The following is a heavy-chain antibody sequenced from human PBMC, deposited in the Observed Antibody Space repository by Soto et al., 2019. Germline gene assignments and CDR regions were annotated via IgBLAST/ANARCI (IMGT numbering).Heavy chain of an antibody. J-gene: IGHJ3*02. CDR3: ARLPRSYGSGSYYNTLGAFDI. V-gene: IGHV5-10-1*01. Sequence: GESLKISCKGSGYSFTSYWISWVRQMPGKGLEWMGRIDPSDSYTNYSPSFQGHVTISADKSISTAYLQWSSLKASDTAMYYYARLPRSYGSGSYYNTLGAFDIWGQGTMVTVSS. D-gene: IGHD3-10*01. CDR1: GYSFTSYW. CDR2: IDPSDSYT.